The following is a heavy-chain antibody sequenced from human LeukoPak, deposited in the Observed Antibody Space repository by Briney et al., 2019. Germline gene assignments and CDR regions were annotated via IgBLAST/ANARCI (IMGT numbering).Heavy chain of an antibody. CDR2: INAANGNT. Sequence: ASVKVSCTASGYIFTTYAMHWVRQAPGQRLEWMGWINAANGNTKLSQKFQDRITIIRDKSANTAYMKLSSLRSEDTAVYYCARDRIGYEYYNGMDVWGQGTTVTVSS. CDR3: ARDRIGYEYYNGMDV. CDR1: GYIFTTYA. J-gene: IGHJ6*02. D-gene: IGHD2/OR15-2a*01. V-gene: IGHV1-3*01.